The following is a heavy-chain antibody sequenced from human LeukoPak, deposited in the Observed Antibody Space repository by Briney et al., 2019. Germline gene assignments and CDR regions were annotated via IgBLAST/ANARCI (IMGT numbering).Heavy chain of an antibody. V-gene: IGHV4-34*01. Sequence: SETLSLTCTVSGGSIRGYYWSWIRQPPGKGLEWIGEINHSGSTNYNPSLKSRVTISVDTSKNQFSLKLSSVTAADTAVYYCARGRDYGGNPNHFDYWGQGTLVTVSS. D-gene: IGHD4-23*01. CDR3: ARGRDYGGNPNHFDY. CDR2: INHSGST. CDR1: GGSIRGYY. J-gene: IGHJ4*02.